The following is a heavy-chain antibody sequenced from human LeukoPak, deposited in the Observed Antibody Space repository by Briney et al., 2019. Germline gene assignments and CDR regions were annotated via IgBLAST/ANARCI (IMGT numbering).Heavy chain of an antibody. J-gene: IGHJ4*02. D-gene: IGHD3-9*01. CDR3: ARVNYDILTGYSWGGDF. V-gene: IGHV3-20*04. CDR2: INWNGGST. CDR1: GFTFDDYG. Sequence: TGGSLRLSCAASGFTFDDYGMNWVRQTPGKGLEWVSGINWNGGSTGYADSVRGRFTISRDNAKNSLYPQMNSLRAEDTALYYCARVNYDILTGYSWGGDFWGQGTLVTVSS.